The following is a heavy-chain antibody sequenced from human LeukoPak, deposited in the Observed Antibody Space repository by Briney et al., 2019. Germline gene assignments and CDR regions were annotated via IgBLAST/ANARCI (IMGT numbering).Heavy chain of an antibody. J-gene: IGHJ4*02. Sequence: SETLSLTCAVYGGSFSGYYWSWIRQPPGKGLEWIGEINHSGSTNYNPSLKSRVTISVDTSKSQFSLKLSSVTAADTAVYYCARSSRVTAYGSGSYPDYWGQGTLVTVSS. D-gene: IGHD3-10*01. CDR1: GGSFSGYY. CDR2: INHSGST. V-gene: IGHV4-34*01. CDR3: ARSSRVTAYGSGSYPDY.